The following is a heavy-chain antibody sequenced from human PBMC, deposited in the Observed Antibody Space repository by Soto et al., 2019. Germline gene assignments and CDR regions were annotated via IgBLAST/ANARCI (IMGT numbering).Heavy chain of an antibody. J-gene: IGHJ6*03. CDR2: IYYSGST. D-gene: IGHD6-6*01. CDR3: ARGKIAASTTYYYYYYMDV. CDR1: GGSISSSSYY. V-gene: IGHV4-39*01. Sequence: PSETLSLTCTVSGGSISSSSYYWGWIRQPPGKGLEWIGSIYYSGSTYYNPSLKSRVTISVDTSKNQFSLKLSSVTAADTAVYYCARGKIAASTTYYYYYYMDVWGKGTTVTVSS.